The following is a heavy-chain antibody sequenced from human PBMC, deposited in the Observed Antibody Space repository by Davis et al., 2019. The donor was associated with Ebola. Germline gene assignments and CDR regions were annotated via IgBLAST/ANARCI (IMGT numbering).Heavy chain of an antibody. CDR3: ASQLAVAHTRGWFDP. D-gene: IGHD6-19*01. CDR2: IYPGDSDT. CDR1: RYTFSTYW. J-gene: IGHJ5*02. V-gene: IGHV5-51*01. Sequence: GESLKISCKDSRYTFSTYWIAWVRQMPGKGLEWMGSIYPGDSDTRYSPSFQGQVTISADKSISTAYLQWSSLKASDTAMYYCASQLAVAHTRGWFDPWGQGTLATVSS.